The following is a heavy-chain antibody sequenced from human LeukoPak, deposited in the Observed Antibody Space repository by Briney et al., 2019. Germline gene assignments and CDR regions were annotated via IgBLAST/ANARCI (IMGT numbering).Heavy chain of an antibody. J-gene: IGHJ4*02. CDR2: MNPNSGNT. D-gene: IGHD2-15*01. Sequence: ASVKVPCKASGYTFTSYDIIWVRQATGQGLEWMGWMNPNSGNTGYAQKFQGRVTMTRNTSISTAYMELSSLRSEDTAVYYCARLRRYCSGGSCYSLFDYWGQGTLVTVSS. CDR1: GYTFTSYD. CDR3: ARLRRYCSGGSCYSLFDY. V-gene: IGHV1-8*01.